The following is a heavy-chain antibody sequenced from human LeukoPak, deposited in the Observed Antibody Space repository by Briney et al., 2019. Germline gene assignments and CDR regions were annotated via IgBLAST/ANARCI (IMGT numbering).Heavy chain of an antibody. CDR3: ARVPRGMGSLYFDY. Sequence: ASVKVSCKASGGTFSSYAISWVRQAPGQGLEWMGRIIPILGIANYAQKFQGRVTITADKSTSTAYMELSSLRSEDTAVYYCARVPRGMGSLYFDYWGQGTLVTVSS. V-gene: IGHV1-69*04. CDR2: IIPILGIA. D-gene: IGHD3-16*01. J-gene: IGHJ4*02. CDR1: GGTFSSYA.